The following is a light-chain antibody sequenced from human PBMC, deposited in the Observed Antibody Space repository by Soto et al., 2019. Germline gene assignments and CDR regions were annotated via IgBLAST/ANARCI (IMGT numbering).Light chain of an antibody. V-gene: IGKV1-39*01. CDR2: AAS. Sequence: DIQMTQSPSSLSASVGDRVTITCRASQSISSYLNWYQQKLGKAPKLLIYAASSLQSGVASRFSGSGSGTDFTLTSSSLQPEDFATYYCQQSYSTPWTFGQGNKVEIK. J-gene: IGKJ1*01. CDR3: QQSYSTPWT. CDR1: QSISSY.